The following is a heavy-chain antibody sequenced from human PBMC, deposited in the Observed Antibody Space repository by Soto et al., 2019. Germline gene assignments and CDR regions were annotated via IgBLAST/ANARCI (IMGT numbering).Heavy chain of an antibody. J-gene: IGHJ4*02. CDR2: MSYDGSNK. V-gene: IGHV3-30*18. CDR1: GFTFSSYG. Sequence: QVQLVESGGGVVQPGRSLRLSCAASGFTFSSYGMHWVRQAPGKGLECVAVMSYDGSNKYYADSVKGRFTISRDNSKNTLYLQMNSLRAEDTAVYYCAKHLAPYCSGGSCYSGYWGQGTLVTVSS. CDR3: AKHLAPYCSGGSCYSGY. D-gene: IGHD2-15*01.